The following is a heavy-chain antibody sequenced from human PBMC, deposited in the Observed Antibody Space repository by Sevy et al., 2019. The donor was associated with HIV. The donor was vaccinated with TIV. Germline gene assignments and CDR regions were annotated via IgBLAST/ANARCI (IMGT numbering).Heavy chain of an antibody. J-gene: IGHJ6*03. CDR1: GFTFSGSA. D-gene: IGHD5-12*01. CDR3: TRRGFGGYDHWGYYYYYMDV. V-gene: IGHV3-73*01. CDR2: IRSKANSYAT. Sequence: GGSLRLSCAASGFTFSGSAMHWVRQASGKGLEWVGRIRSKANSYATAYAASVKGRFTISRDDSKNTAYLQMNSLKTEDTAVYYCTRRGFGGYDHWGYYYYYMDVWGKGTTVTVSS.